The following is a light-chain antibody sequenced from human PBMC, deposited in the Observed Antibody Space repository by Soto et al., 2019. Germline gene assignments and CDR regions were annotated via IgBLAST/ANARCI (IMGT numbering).Light chain of an antibody. V-gene: IGKV1D-16*01. CDR1: QGISSW. J-gene: IGKJ1*01. Sequence: IRMDRRSYSLTTSVADRGIITCRASQGISSWMNWYQQKPGIAPKTVIYAASPLQSRVPSRFSGSSTGIDSTLTISCLQSEDFTTYYSKQYYSYPPKFGEGTRVDIK. CDR2: AAS. CDR3: KQYYSYPPK.